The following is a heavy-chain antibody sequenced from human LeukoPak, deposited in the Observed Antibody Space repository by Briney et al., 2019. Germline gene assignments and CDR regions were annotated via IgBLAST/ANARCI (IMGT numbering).Heavy chain of an antibody. CDR2: IIPIFGTA. CDR3: AMRVAWGLATRHDGSWFDP. Sequence: SVKVSCKASGGTFSSYAISWVRQAPAQGLEWMGGIIPIFGTANYAQKFQGRVTITTDESTSTAYMELSSLRSEDTAVYYCAMRVAWGLATRHDGSWFDPWGQGTLVTVSS. D-gene: IGHD6-6*01. J-gene: IGHJ5*02. CDR1: GGTFSSYA. V-gene: IGHV1-69*05.